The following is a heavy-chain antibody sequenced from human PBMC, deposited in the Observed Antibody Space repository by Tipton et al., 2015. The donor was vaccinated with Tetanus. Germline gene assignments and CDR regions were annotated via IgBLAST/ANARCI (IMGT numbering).Heavy chain of an antibody. CDR2: IYSVGST. V-gene: IGHV3-53*01. J-gene: IGHJ4*02. D-gene: IGHD4-11*01. CDR3: AKGMTKVSISYFDY. CDR1: GFTVSSNY. Sequence: GSLRLSCAASGFTVSSNYMSWVRQAPGKGLEWVSVIYSVGSTYDTDSVKGRFIISRDNSKNTVYLEMNSLRAEDTAVYYCAKGMTKVSISYFDYWGQGTLVTVSS.